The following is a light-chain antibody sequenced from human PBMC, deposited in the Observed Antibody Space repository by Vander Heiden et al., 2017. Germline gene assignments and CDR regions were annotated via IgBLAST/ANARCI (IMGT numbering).Light chain of an antibody. CDR1: QSVSSSY. CDR2: GAS. Sequence: EIVLPQSPGTLSLSPGERATLSCRASQSVSSSYLAWYQQIPGQAPRLLIDGASSRATGIPDRFSGSGSGTDFTLTISRLEPEDFAVYDCQQYGSSPPYTFGQGTKLEIK. J-gene: IGKJ2*01. V-gene: IGKV3-20*01. CDR3: QQYGSSPPYT.